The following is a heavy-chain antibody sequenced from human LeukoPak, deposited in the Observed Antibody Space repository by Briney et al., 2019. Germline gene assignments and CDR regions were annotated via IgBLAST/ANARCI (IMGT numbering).Heavy chain of an antibody. J-gene: IGHJ4*02. Sequence: PGRSLRLSCAASGFTFSNYAMHWVRQAPGKGLEWVAVISYDGSNKYYADSVKGRSTISRDNSKNTLYLQVNSLRAEDTAVYYCARDNYGSDCWGQGTLVTVSS. D-gene: IGHD3-10*01. V-gene: IGHV3-30-3*01. CDR2: ISYDGSNK. CDR1: GFTFSNYA. CDR3: ARDNYGSDC.